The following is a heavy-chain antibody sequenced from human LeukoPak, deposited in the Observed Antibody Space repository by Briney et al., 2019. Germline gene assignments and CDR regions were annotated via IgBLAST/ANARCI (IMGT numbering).Heavy chain of an antibody. CDR2: INHSGST. V-gene: IGHV4-34*01. J-gene: IGHJ4*02. D-gene: IGHD3-3*01. CDR1: GGSISSGGYS. Sequence: SETLSLTCAVSGGSISSGGYSWSWIRQPPGKGLEWIGEINHSGSTNYNPSLKSRVTISVDTSKNQFSLKLSSVTAADTAVYYCARKYDFWSGYRRRGYFDYWGQGTLVTVSS. CDR3: ARKYDFWSGYRRRGYFDY.